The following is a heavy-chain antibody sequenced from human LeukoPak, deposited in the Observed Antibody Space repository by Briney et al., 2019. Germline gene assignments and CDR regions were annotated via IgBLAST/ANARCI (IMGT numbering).Heavy chain of an antibody. CDR3: ARANYGDSGWFDP. CDR2: MNPNSGNT. CDR1: GYTFTSYD. Sequence: GASVKVSCKASGYTFTSYDINWVRQVTGQGLEWTGWMNPNSGNTGYAQKFQGRVTITRNTSISTAYMELSSLRSEDTAVYYCARANYGDSGWFDPWGQGTLVTVSS. D-gene: IGHD4-17*01. V-gene: IGHV1-8*03. J-gene: IGHJ5*02.